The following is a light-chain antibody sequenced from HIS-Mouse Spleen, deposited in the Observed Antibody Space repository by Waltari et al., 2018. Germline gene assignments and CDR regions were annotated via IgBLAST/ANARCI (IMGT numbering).Light chain of an antibody. V-gene: IGLV2-14*03. CDR1: SSDVGGYNY. J-gene: IGLJ2*01. Sequence: QSALTQPASVSGSPGPSITISCTGTSSDVGGYNYVPWYQQHPGKAPKLMIYDVSNRPSGVSNRFSGSKSGNTASLTISGLQAEDEADYYCSSYTSSSFNVVFGGGTKLTVL. CDR3: SSYTSSSFNVV. CDR2: DVS.